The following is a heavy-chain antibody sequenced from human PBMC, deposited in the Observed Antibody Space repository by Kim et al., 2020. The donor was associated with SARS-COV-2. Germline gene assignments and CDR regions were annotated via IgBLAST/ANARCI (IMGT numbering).Heavy chain of an antibody. J-gene: IGHJ6*02. CDR1: GFTFGDYA. D-gene: IGHD3-16*01. V-gene: IGHV3-9*01. CDR2: ITWKSNII. Sequence: GGSLRLSCAASGFTFGDYAMHWVRQAPGKGLEWVSGITWKSNIIGYVDSVRGRFTISRDNAKSSLHLQMNDLRPEDTALYYCVKDGEARGDNYAYHGLDVWGQRTALTLPS. CDR3: VKDGEARGDNYAYHGLDV.